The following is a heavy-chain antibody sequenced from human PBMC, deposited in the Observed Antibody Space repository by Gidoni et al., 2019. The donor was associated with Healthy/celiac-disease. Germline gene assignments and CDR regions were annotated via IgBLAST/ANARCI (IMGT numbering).Heavy chain of an antibody. D-gene: IGHD3-3*01. CDR3: ALRTIFGVVPSTYYYGMDV. CDR2: IDPRDSYT. V-gene: IGHV5-10-1*01. Sequence: EVQLVQSGAEVKKPGESLRISCKGSGYSFSTYWISWVRQMPGKGLEWMGRIDPRDSYTNYSPSFQGHVTISADKSISTAYLQWSSLKASDTAMYYCALRTIFGVVPSTYYYGMDVWGQGTTVTVSS. J-gene: IGHJ6*02. CDR1: GYSFSTYW.